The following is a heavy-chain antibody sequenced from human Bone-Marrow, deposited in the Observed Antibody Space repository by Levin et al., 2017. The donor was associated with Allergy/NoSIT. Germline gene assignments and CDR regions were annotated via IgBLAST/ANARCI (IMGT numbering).Heavy chain of an antibody. CDR3: ARGRTVTRTKSYYGMDV. D-gene: IGHD4-17*01. V-gene: IGHV3-33*01. Sequence: LSLTCAASGFTFSSYGMHWVRQAPGKGLEWVAVIWYDGSNKYYADSVKGRFTISRDNSKNTLYLQMNSLRAEDTAVYYCARGRTVTRTKSYYGMDVWGQGTTVTVSS. CDR2: IWYDGSNK. CDR1: GFTFSSYG. J-gene: IGHJ6*02.